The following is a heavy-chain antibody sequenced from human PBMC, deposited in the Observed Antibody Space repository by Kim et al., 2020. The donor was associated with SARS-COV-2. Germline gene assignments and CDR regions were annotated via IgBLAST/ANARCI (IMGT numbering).Heavy chain of an antibody. D-gene: IGHD2-8*01. V-gene: IGHV1-3*01. Sequence: KTKYSQNFQGRVTITRDTSASPVYMEVSSLRSEDTAVYYCARGLISWAMDVWGQGTTVTVSS. CDR2: KT. J-gene: IGHJ6*02. CDR3: ARGLISWAMDV.